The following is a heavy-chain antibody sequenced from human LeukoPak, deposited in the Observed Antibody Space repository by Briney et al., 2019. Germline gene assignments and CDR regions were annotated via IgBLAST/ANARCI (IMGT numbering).Heavy chain of an antibody. CDR2: ISYDGSNK. Sequence: PGGSLRLSCAASGFTFSSYGMHWVRQAPGKGLEWVAVISYDGSNKYSADSVKGRFTISRDNSKNTLYLQMNSLRAEDTAVYYCAKDYYDSSGYSHYFDYWGQGTLVTVSS. CDR3: AKDYYDSSGYSHYFDY. V-gene: IGHV3-30*18. J-gene: IGHJ4*02. D-gene: IGHD3-22*01. CDR1: GFTFSSYG.